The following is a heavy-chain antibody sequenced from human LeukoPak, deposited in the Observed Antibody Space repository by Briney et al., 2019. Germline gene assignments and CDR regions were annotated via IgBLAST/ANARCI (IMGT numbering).Heavy chain of an antibody. CDR3: AREGDWYYYDSSGYYDY. V-gene: IGHV1-2*04. D-gene: IGHD3-22*01. CDR2: INPNSGGT. CDR1: GYTFTGYY. J-gene: IGHJ4*02. Sequence: ASVKVSCKASGYTFTGYYMHWVRQAPGQGPEWMGWINPNSGGTNYAQKFQGWVTMTRDTSISTAYMELSRLRSDDTAVYYCAREGDWYYYDSSGYYDYWGQGTLVTVSS.